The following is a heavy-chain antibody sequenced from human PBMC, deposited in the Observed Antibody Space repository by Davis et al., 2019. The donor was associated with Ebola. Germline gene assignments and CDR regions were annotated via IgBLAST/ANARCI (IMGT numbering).Heavy chain of an antibody. CDR3: ARDHKAGGRPPWAFHI. J-gene: IGHJ3*02. D-gene: IGHD1-26*01. CDR2: ISYDGNYG. Sequence: PGGSLRLSCAASGFTFSSYAIHWVRQAPDKGLDWVAVISYDGNYGYYADSVRGRSTISRDNSKNTVYLQMNSLRTEDTAIYYCARDHKAGGRPPWAFHIWGQGTMVTVSS. V-gene: IGHV3-30-3*01. CDR1: GFTFSSYA.